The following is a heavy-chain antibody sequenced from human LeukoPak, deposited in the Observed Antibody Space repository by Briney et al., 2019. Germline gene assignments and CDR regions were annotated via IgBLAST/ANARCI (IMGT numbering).Heavy chain of an antibody. J-gene: IGHJ5*02. V-gene: IGHV4-59*12. Sequence: SETLSLTCTISGGSMRNYYWSWIRQTPGKGLEWIGYSYYGGSTIYSPSLKSRVTISVDTANNQFSLKLNSVTAADTAVYYCAGDRGAVVTTGGWFDPWGQGTLVTVSS. CDR2: SYYGGST. D-gene: IGHD3-22*01. CDR3: AGDRGAVVTTGGWFDP. CDR1: GGSMRNYY.